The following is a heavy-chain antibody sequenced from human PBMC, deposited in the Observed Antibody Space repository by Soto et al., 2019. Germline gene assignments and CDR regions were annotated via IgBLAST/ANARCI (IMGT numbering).Heavy chain of an antibody. CDR3: ARGPIRLCSGDNCYSGLDS. CDR1: GGTFSSYA. Sequence: QVQLVQSGAEVKKPGSSLKVSCKSSGGTFSSYAISWVRQAPGQGLEWLGGIIPIFNKVNYAQKSQGRVTLTADDSTSTAYMELSSLTSADTAVYYCARGPIRLCSGDNCYSGLDSWGQGTLVIVSS. CDR2: IIPIFNKV. V-gene: IGHV1-69*12. D-gene: IGHD2-15*01. J-gene: IGHJ4*02.